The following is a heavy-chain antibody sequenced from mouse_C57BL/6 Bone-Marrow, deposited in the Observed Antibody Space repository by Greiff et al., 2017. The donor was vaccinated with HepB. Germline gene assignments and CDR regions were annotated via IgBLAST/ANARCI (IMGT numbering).Heavy chain of an antibody. CDR3: ASHYYGSTWFAY. J-gene: IGHJ3*01. V-gene: IGHV1-42*01. Sequence: VQLKQSGPELVKPGASVKISCKASGYSFTGYYMNWVKQSPEKSLEWIGEINPSTGGTTYNQKFKAKATLTVDKSSSTAYMQLKSLTSEDSAVYYCASHYYGSTWFAYWGQGTLVTVSA. D-gene: IGHD1-1*01. CDR2: INPSTGGT. CDR1: GYSFTGYY.